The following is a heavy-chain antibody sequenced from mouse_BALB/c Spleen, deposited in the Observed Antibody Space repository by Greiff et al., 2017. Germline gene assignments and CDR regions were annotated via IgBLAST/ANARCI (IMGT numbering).Heavy chain of an antibody. CDR2: IWSGGST. CDR3: ARNSNWDGYYAMDY. D-gene: IGHD4-1*01. Sequence: VQGVESGPGLVQPSQSLSITCTVSGFSLTSYGVHWVRQSPGKGLEWLGVIWSGGSTDYNAAFISRLSISKDNSKSQVFFKMNSLQANDTAIYYCARNSNWDGYYAMDYWGQGTSVTVSS. J-gene: IGHJ4*01. CDR1: GFSLTSYG. V-gene: IGHV2-2*02.